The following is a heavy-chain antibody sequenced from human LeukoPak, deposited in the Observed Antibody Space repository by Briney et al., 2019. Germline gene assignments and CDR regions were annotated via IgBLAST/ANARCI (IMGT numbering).Heavy chain of an antibody. J-gene: IGHJ4*02. Sequence: PGGSLRLSCAASGFTVSSNYMSWVRQAPGKGLEWVSSISSSSTYIYYADSVKGRFTISRDNAKNSLYLQMNSLRAEDTAVYYCARDAYNSYDYWGQGTLVTVSS. V-gene: IGHV3-21*06. D-gene: IGHD5-24*01. CDR2: ISSSSTYI. CDR3: ARDAYNSYDY. CDR1: GFTVSSNY.